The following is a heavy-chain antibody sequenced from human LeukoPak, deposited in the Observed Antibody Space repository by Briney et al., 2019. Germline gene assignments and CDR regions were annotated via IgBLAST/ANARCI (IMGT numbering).Heavy chain of an antibody. J-gene: IGHJ4*02. CDR2: VNKDGSTT. Sequence: PGGSLRLSCAASGFTFSNFWMYWVRQAPGKGLVWVSRVNKDGSTTTYADSVKGRFTVSRDNAKNTLYLQMNSLRAEDTAVYYCAKPLAITFGGVIVCDFDCWGQGTLVTVSS. D-gene: IGHD3-16*02. CDR3: AKPLAITFGGVIVCDFDC. CDR1: GFTFSNFW. V-gene: IGHV3-74*01.